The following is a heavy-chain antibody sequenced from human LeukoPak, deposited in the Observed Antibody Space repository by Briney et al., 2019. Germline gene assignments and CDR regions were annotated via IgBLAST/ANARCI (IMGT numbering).Heavy chain of an antibody. CDR2: INPSTGDT. V-gene: IGHV1-2*02. D-gene: IGHD2-15*01. J-gene: IGHJ4*02. CDR3: ARDERFCNGDNHYPDLGY. Sequence: ASVKVSCKASGYTFTGYYLFWVRQAPGQGLEWMGWINPSTGDTRYGQKLQGRVTLTRDTSIRTTYMELSSLRSDDTAVYYCARDERFCNGDNHYPDLGYWGQGTLVTVSS. CDR1: GYTFTGYY.